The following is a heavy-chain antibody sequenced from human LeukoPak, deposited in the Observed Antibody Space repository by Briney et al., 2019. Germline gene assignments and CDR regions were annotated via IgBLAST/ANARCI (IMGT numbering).Heavy chain of an antibody. CDR2: IYYTGST. CDR1: GGSITDYY. V-gene: IGHV4-59*08. Sequence: SETLSLTCTVSGGSITDYYWSWIRQPPGKGLQWIGLIYYTGSTNYSPSLKSRVSISVDTSKNQFSLKMTSVTAADTAVYYCARHKGSGSYYIWYYYYMDVWGKGTTVTVSS. CDR3: ARHKGSGSYYIWYYYYMDV. J-gene: IGHJ6*03. D-gene: IGHD3-10*01.